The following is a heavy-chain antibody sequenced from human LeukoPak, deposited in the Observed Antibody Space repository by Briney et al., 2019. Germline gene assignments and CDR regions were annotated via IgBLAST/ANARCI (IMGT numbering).Heavy chain of an antibody. CDR1: GFTFSSYG. Sequence: GGSLRLSCAASGFTFSSYGMHWVRQAPGKGLEWVAVISYDGTNKYYADSVKGRFTISRDNSKNTLYLQMNSLRAEDTAVYYCAKDLKAVAGWFDPWGQGTLVTVSS. V-gene: IGHV3-30*18. CDR2: ISYDGTNK. D-gene: IGHD6-19*01. CDR3: AKDLKAVAGWFDP. J-gene: IGHJ5*02.